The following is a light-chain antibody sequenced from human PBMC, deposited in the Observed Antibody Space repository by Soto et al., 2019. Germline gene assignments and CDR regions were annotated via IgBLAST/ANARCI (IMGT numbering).Light chain of an antibody. V-gene: IGKV3-20*01. J-gene: IGKJ2*01. CDR3: QHYRSSPPKYT. CDR1: QSVNNNY. CDR2: GAS. Sequence: EIVLTQSPGTLSLSPGERATLSCRASQSVNNNYLAWYQQKLGQAPRLLIFGASSRATGIPDRFSGSGSGTDFTLTISRLEPEDFAVYYCQHYRSSPPKYTFGQGTKPEIK.